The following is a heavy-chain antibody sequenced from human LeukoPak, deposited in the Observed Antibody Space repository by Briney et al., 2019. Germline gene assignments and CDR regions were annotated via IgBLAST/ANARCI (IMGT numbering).Heavy chain of an antibody. CDR1: GGSFSGYY. Sequence: SETLSLTCAVYGGSFSGYYWSWIRQPPGKGLEWIGEINHSGSTNYNPSLKSRVTISVDTSKNQFSLKLSSVTAADTAVYYCARAAITIFGVVIRPDYYYGMDVWGQGTTVTVSS. J-gene: IGHJ6*02. CDR2: INHSGST. V-gene: IGHV4-34*01. CDR3: ARAAITIFGVVIRPDYYYGMDV. D-gene: IGHD3-3*01.